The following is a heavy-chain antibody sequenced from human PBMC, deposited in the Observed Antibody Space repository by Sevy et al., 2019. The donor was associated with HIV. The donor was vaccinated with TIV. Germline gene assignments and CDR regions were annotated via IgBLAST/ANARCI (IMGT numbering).Heavy chain of an antibody. D-gene: IGHD6-19*01. Sequence: GGSLRLSCVASGFPFSSHAMHWVRQAPGKGLEWVAVVSHDGSTKFYSDSVEGRFTISRDNSKNTLYLQIDSLRPEDTTIFYCARAVPGTENFDYWGRGTLVTVSS. V-gene: IGHV3-30-3*01. CDR1: GFPFSSHA. CDR2: VSHDGSTK. J-gene: IGHJ4*02. CDR3: ARAVPGTENFDY.